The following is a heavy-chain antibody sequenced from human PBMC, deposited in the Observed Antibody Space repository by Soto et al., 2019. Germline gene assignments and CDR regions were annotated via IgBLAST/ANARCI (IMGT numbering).Heavy chain of an antibody. D-gene: IGHD3-16*01. CDR1: GGTFSSYA. CDR3: ASGGVAGRPSFSYYFDY. CDR2: IIPIFGTA. V-gene: IGHV1-69*01. J-gene: IGHJ4*02. Sequence: QVQLVQSGAEVKKPGSSVKVSCKASGGTFSSYAISWVRQAPGQGLEWMGGIIPIFGTANYAQKFQGRVTITADESTSTAYMELSSLRSEDTAVYYCASGGVAGRPSFSYYFDYWGQGTLVTVSS.